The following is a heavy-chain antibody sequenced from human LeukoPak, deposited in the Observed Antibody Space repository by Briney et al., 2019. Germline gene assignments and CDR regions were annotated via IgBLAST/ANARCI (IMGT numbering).Heavy chain of an antibody. Sequence: SETLSLTCTVSGGSISSSSYYWGWIRQPPGKGLEWIGSIYYSGSTYYNPSLKSRVTISVDTSKNQFSLKLSSVTAADTAVYYCARQRYGDYDYWGQGTLVTVSS. CDR3: ARQRYGDYDY. J-gene: IGHJ4*02. CDR1: GGSISSSSYY. CDR2: IYYSGST. D-gene: IGHD4-17*01. V-gene: IGHV4-39*01.